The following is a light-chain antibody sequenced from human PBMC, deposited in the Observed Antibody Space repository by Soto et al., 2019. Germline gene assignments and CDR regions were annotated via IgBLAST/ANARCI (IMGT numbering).Light chain of an antibody. J-gene: IGLJ2*01. CDR1: SSDVGGYNY. V-gene: IGLV2-14*01. CDR2: DVS. Sequence: QSALTQPASVSGSPGQSITISCTGTSSDVGGYNYGSWYKQHPGKAPKLMIYDVSNRPSGVSNRFSGSKSGNTASLTISGLQAEDEADYYCSSYTSSSTLVVFGGGTKLTVL. CDR3: SSYTSSSTLVV.